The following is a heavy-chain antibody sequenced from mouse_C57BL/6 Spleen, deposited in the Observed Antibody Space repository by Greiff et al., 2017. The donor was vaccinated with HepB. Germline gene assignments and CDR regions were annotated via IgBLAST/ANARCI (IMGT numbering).Heavy chain of an antibody. V-gene: IGHV1-50*01. CDR2: IDPSDSYT. J-gene: IGHJ4*01. CDR3: ARELKGYAMDY. CDR1: GYTFTSYW. Sequence: VQLQQPGAELVKPGASVKLSCKASGYTFTSYWMQWVKQRPGQGLEWIGEIDPSDSYTNYNQKFKGKATLTVDTSSSTAYMQLSSLTSEDSAVYYCARELKGYAMDYWGQGTSVTVSS.